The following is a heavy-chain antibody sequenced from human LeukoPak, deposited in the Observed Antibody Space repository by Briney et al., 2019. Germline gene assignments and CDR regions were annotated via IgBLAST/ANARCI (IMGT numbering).Heavy chain of an antibody. D-gene: IGHD2-15*01. Sequence: SETLSLTCTVSGGSFSRYSWSWIRQPPGKGLEWIGYIYTSGSTNYNPLLKSRVTISVDTSKDQFSLKLSSVTAADTAVYYCARLSQDSTYYYYYMDVWAKGTTVTVSS. V-gene: IGHV4-4*09. CDR3: ARLSQDSTYYYYYMDV. CDR1: GGSFSRYS. CDR2: IYTSGST. J-gene: IGHJ6*03.